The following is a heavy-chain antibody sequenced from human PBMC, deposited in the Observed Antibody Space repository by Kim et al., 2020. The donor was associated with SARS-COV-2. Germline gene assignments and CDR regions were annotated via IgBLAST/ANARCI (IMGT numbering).Heavy chain of an antibody. D-gene: IGHD3-9*01. Sequence: GGSLRLSCAASGFTFDDYAMHWVRQAPGKGLEWVSLISGDGGSTYYADSVKGRFTISRDNSKNSLYLQMNSLRTEDTALYYCAKDFAGENYDILTGYYAGYFDLWGRGTLVTVSS. J-gene: IGHJ2*01. CDR1: GFTFDDYA. CDR3: AKDFAGENYDILTGYYAGYFDL. V-gene: IGHV3-43*02. CDR2: ISGDGGST.